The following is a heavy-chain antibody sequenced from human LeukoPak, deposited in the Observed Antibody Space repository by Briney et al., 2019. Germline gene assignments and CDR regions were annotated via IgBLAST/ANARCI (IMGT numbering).Heavy chain of an antibody. CDR2: INHSGST. CDR1: GGSFSGYY. J-gene: IGHJ4*02. Sequence: ASETLSLTCAVYGGSFSGYYWSWIRQPPGKGLEWIGEINHSGSTNYNPSLKSRVTISVDTSKNQFSLKLSSVTAADTAVYYCARGRKGAAGLDYWGQGTLVTVSS. D-gene: IGHD6-13*01. V-gene: IGHV4-34*01. CDR3: ARGRKGAAGLDY.